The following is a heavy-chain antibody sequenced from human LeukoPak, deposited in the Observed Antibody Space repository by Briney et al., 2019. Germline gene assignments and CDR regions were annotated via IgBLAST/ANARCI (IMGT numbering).Heavy chain of an antibody. CDR2: INHSGST. CDR1: GGSFSGYY. V-gene: IGHV4-34*01. CDR3: ARVLPPPTYDSSGYSVGYFDY. D-gene: IGHD3-22*01. J-gene: IGHJ4*02. Sequence: PSETLSLTCAVYGGSFSGYYWSWIRQPPGKVLEWIGEINHSGSTNYNPSLKSRVTISVDTSKNQFSLKLSSVTAADTAVYYCARVLPPPTYDSSGYSVGYFDYWGQGTLVTVSS.